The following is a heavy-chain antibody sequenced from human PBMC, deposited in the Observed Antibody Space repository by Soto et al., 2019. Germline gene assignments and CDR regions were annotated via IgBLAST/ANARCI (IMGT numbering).Heavy chain of an antibody. CDR2: IYYSGST. J-gene: IGHJ6*02. CDR3: ASSELITDFWSGYFAVYGMDV. D-gene: IGHD3-3*01. Sequence: SETLSLTCTVSGGSISSSSYYWGWIRQPPGKGLEWIGSIYYSGSTYYNPSLKSRVTISVDTSKNQFSLKLSSVTAADTAVYYCASSELITDFWSGYFAVYGMDVWGQGTTVTVSS. CDR1: GGSISSSSYY. V-gene: IGHV4-39*01.